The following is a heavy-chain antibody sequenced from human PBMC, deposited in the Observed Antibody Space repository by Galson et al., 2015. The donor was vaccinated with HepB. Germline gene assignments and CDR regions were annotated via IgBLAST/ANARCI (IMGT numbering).Heavy chain of an antibody. Sequence: PALVKPTQTLTLTCTFSGFSLSTSGVGVGWIRQPPGKALEWLALIYWNDDKRYSPSLKSRLTITKDTSKNQVVLTMTNMDPVDTATYYCAHSRIIRFLEWLRPRLNWFDPWGQGTLVTVSS. V-gene: IGHV2-5*01. CDR2: IYWNDDK. CDR3: AHSRIIRFLEWLRPRLNWFDP. D-gene: IGHD3-3*01. J-gene: IGHJ5*02. CDR1: GFSLSTSGVG.